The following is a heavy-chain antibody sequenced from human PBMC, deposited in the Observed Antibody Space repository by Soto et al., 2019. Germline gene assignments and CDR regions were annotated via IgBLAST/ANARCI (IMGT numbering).Heavy chain of an antibody. V-gene: IGHV4-4*02. D-gene: IGHD3-16*01. Sequence: QVQLQESGPGLVKPSGTLSLTCAVSGGSISSSNWWSWVRQPPGKGLEWIGEIYHSGNTNYNPSLTSRVTMAVDTSRNQFSLKLRSVTAADTAVYYCAGRWGEGRVDYWGQGTLVTVSS. CDR3: AGRWGEGRVDY. J-gene: IGHJ4*02. CDR1: GGSISSSNW. CDR2: IYHSGNT.